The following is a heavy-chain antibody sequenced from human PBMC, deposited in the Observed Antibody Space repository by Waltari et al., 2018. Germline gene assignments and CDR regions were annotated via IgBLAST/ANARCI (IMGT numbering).Heavy chain of an antibody. D-gene: IGHD5-12*01. Sequence: EVQLVESGGGLVKPGGSLRLSCAASGFTFSSYSMNWVRQAPGKGLEWVSSISSSSSYIDYADSVKGRFTISRDNAKNSLYLQMNSLRAEDTAVYYCAREYVARGIDYWGQGTLVTVSS. V-gene: IGHV3-21*01. CDR1: GFTFSSYS. CDR2: ISSSSSYI. CDR3: AREYVARGIDY. J-gene: IGHJ4*02.